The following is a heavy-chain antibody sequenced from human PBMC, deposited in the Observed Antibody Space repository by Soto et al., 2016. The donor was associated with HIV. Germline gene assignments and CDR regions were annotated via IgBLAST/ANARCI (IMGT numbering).Heavy chain of an antibody. J-gene: IGHJ4*03. CDR1: GFTFSSAA. CDR3: AKEETPNDY. Sequence: EVQLLESGGGLVQPGGSLRLSCTVSGFTFSSAAMSWVRQAPGKGLEWVSAISISGDRTYYIDSVEGRFTVSRDNSRSTVYLEMHSLRGEDTAVYYCAKEETPNDYWGRG. V-gene: IGHV3-23*01. CDR2: ISISGDRT.